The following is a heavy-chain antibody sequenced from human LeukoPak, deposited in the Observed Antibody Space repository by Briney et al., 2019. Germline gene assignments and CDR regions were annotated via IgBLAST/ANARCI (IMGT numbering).Heavy chain of an antibody. Sequence: PGGSLRLSCAASGFTFSSYWMSWVRQAPGKGLEWVANIKHAGSEKYYVDSVKGRFTISRDNAKNSLYLQMNSVRAEDTAVYYCARGNIAAAGIHYWGQGTLVIVSS. CDR3: ARGNIAAAGIHY. V-gene: IGHV3-7*01. J-gene: IGHJ4*02. CDR1: GFTFSSYW. CDR2: IKHAGSEK. D-gene: IGHD6-13*01.